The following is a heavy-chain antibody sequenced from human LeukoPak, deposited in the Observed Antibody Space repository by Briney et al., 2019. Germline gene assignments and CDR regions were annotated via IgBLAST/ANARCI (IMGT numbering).Heavy chain of an antibody. D-gene: IGHD6-6*01. V-gene: IGHV4-31*03. CDR1: GGSISSGGYY. CDR2: IYYSGST. J-gene: IGHJ6*02. Sequence: SQTLSLTCTVSGGSISSGGYYWSWIRQHPGKGLEWIGYIYYSGSTYYNPSLKSRVTISVDTSKNQFSLKLSSVTAADTAVYYCARGLSSHYYYYGMDVWGQGTTVTVSS. CDR3: ARGLSSHYYYYGMDV.